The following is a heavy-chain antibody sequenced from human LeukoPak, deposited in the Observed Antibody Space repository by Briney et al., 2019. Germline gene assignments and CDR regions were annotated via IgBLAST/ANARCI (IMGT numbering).Heavy chain of an antibody. Sequence: GGSLRLSCAASGFTFSDYYMSWIRQAPGKGPEWVSYISSSGSTIYYADSVKGRFTISRDNAKNSLYLQMNSLRAEDTAVYYCAGYFDFWSGYHPVDYWGQGTLVTVSS. J-gene: IGHJ4*02. V-gene: IGHV3-11*01. CDR1: GFTFSDYY. CDR3: AGYFDFWSGYHPVDY. D-gene: IGHD3-3*01. CDR2: ISSSGSTI.